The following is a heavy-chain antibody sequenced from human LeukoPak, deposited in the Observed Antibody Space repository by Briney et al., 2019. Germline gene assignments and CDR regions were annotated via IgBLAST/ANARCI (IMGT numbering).Heavy chain of an antibody. CDR1: GFTFSSYA. CDR3: AKDRGDSGWYLDH. CDR2: ITSGNST. D-gene: IGHD6-19*01. J-gene: IGHJ4*02. Sequence: QSGGSLRLSCAASGFTFSSYAMSWVRQAPGKGLEWVSAITSGNSTYYAESVKGRFTISRDNSRNTLYLQMNSLRAEDTAVYYCAKDRGDSGWYLDHWGQGALVTVSS. V-gene: IGHV3-23*01.